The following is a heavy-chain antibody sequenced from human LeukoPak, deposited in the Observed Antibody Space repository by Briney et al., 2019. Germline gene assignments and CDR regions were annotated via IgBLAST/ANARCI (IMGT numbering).Heavy chain of an antibody. CDR3: AKDLKDCSSTSCYTPYNWSDP. CDR2: ISGSGGST. V-gene: IGHV3-23*01. Sequence: GGSLRLSCAASGFTFSSYAMSWVRQAPGKGLEWVSAISGSGGSTYYADSVKGRFTISRDNSKNTLYLQMNSLRAEDTAVYYCAKDLKDCSSTSCYTPYNWSDPWGQEPWSPSPQ. D-gene: IGHD2-2*02. J-gene: IGHJ5*02. CDR1: GFTFSSYA.